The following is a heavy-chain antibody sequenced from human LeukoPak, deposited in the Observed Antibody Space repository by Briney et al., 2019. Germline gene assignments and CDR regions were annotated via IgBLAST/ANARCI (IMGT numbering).Heavy chain of an antibody. V-gene: IGHV1-46*01. J-gene: IGHJ4*02. Sequence: ASVKVSCKAFGYTFTSNYMHWVRQAPGQGPEWMGVISPSGGSTTYAQKFQGRVTMTTDTSTSTAYMELRSLKSDDTAVYYCARDSGYYDSSGYFGYWGQGTLVTVSS. CDR3: ARDSGYYDSSGYFGY. D-gene: IGHD3-22*01. CDR1: GYTFTSNY. CDR2: ISPSGGST.